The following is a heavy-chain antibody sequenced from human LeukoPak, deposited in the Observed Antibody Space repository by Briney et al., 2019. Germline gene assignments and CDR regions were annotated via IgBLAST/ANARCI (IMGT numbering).Heavy chain of an antibody. CDR1: GYTFTGYY. Sequence: ASVKVSCKASGYTFTGYYIHWVRQAPGQGLEWMGWINPSTGATNYAQKFQGRVTMTRDTSISTAYMELNRLRSDDTAMYYCARDKLGLGELSLYDQWGQGTLVTVFS. D-gene: IGHD3-16*02. CDR3: ARDKLGLGELSLYDQ. CDR2: INPSTGAT. J-gene: IGHJ5*02. V-gene: IGHV1-2*02.